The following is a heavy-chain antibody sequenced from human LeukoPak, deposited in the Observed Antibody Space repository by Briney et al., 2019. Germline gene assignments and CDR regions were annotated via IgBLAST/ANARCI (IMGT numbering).Heavy chain of an antibody. Sequence: GGSLRLSCAASKFTLSGYWIHWVRQASGKGLVWVSRVNSDGAGTTYADFVKGRFTISRDDARNIVYLQMNSLTAEDTAVYYCARSRPPHYHRYYMDVWGKGTTVTVSS. CDR3: ARSRPPHYHRYYMDV. J-gene: IGHJ6*03. CDR2: VNSDGAGT. D-gene: IGHD1-14*01. CDR1: KFTLSGYW. V-gene: IGHV3-74*03.